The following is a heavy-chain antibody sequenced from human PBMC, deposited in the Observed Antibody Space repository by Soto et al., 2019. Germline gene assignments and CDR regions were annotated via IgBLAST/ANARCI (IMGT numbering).Heavy chain of an antibody. J-gene: IGHJ6*02. Sequence: SETLSLTCTVSGGSISSSSYYWGWIRQPPGKGLEWIGSIYYSGSTYYNPSLKSRVTISVDTSKNQFSLNLSSVTAADTAVYYCARTYYDLWSGCYGTYYYYGMDVWGQGTTVTVSS. CDR2: IYYSGST. D-gene: IGHD3-3*01. CDR1: GGSISSSSYY. V-gene: IGHV4-39*01. CDR3: ARTYYDLWSGCYGTYYYYGMDV.